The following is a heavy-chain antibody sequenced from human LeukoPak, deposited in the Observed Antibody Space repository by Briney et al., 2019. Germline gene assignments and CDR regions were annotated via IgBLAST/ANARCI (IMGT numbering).Heavy chain of an antibody. CDR3: TTEPNWYFDL. J-gene: IGHJ2*01. CDR1: GFTFTIAS. Sequence: GSPRLSSALSGFTFTIASMSCVRGAPRRGVEWIGRIKSKIAVGTTDYAARVNGRYTFSRDDSENTLYLQMSSLKTEVTAVYFCTTEPNWYFDLWGGGTRVSV. CDR2: IKSKIAVGTT. V-gene: IGHV3-15*01.